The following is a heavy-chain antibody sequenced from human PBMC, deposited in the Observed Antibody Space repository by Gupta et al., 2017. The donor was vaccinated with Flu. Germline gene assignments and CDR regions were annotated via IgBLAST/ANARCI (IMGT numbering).Heavy chain of an antibody. D-gene: IGHD3-3*01. Sequence: QITLKESGPTLVKPTQTLTLTCTFSGFSLSTSGVGVGWIRQPPGKALEWLALIYWNDDKRYSPSLKSRLTITKDTSKNQVVLTMTNMDPVDTATYYCAHMQNQITIFGVVRNWFDPWGQGTLVTVSS. CDR1: GFSLSTSGVG. V-gene: IGHV2-5*01. CDR2: IYWNDDK. CDR3: AHMQNQITIFGVVRNWFDP. J-gene: IGHJ5*02.